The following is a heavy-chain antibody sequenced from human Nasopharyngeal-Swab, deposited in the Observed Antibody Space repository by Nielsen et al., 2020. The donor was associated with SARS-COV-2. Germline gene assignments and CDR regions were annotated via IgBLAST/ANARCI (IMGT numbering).Heavy chain of an antibody. CDR2: ISWNSGSI. D-gene: IGHD3-3*01. J-gene: IGHJ6*02. CDR1: GFTFDDYA. Sequence: GGSLRLSCAASGFTFDDYAMHWVRQAPGKGLEWVSGISWNSGSIGYADSVKGRFTISRDNAKNSLYLQMNSLRAEDTALYYCAKDLNDFWSGYPSEYYGMDVWGQGTTVTVSS. CDR3: AKDLNDFWSGYPSEYYGMDV. V-gene: IGHV3-9*01.